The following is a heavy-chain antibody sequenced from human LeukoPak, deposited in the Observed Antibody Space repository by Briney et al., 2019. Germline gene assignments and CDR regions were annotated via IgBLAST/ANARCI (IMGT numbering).Heavy chain of an antibody. Sequence: PGGSLSLSCAASGLSLSSNNMHWVRQTPGGGLEWLSYISAGSGTVFSADSVKGRFSISRDNARESQFLQMSSLRVEDTGVYYCTRDLGLRRMIWGRGTLVIVSS. J-gene: IGHJ2*01. CDR1: GLSLSSNN. CDR3: TRDLGLRRMI. V-gene: IGHV3-48*04. CDR2: ISAGSGTV.